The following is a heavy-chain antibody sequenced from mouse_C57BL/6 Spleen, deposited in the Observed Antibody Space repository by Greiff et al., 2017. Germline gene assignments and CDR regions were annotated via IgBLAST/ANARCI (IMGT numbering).Heavy chain of an antibody. J-gene: IGHJ1*03. V-gene: IGHV1-80*01. D-gene: IGHD1-1*01. Sequence: VQLQQSGAELVKPGASVKISCKASGYAFSSYWMNWVKQRPGKGLEWIGQIYPGDGDTNYNGKFKGKATLSADKSSSTAYMRLSSMTSEDSAVYFCARDGSSPWYFDVWGTGTTVTVSS. CDR1: GYAFSSYW. CDR2: IYPGDGDT. CDR3: ARDGSSPWYFDV.